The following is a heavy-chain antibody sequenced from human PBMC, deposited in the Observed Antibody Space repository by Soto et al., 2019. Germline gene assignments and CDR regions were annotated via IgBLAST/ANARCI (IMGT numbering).Heavy chain of an antibody. CDR1: GASISDDNW. Sequence: QVQLQESGPGLVKPSGTLSLACAVFGASISDDNWWSWVRQPPGKGLEWIGEIYRSGTTNSNSSLESRVTISMDKSRNQISLKLSSVAAADSAIYYCARHVGVPGTRGFDYWGQGTLVTVSS. J-gene: IGHJ4*02. CDR2: IYRSGTT. D-gene: IGHD6-19*01. CDR3: ARHVGVPGTRGFDY. V-gene: IGHV4-4*02.